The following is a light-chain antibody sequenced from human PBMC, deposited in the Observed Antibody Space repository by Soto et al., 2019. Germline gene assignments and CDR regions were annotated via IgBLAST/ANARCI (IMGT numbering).Light chain of an antibody. J-gene: IGKJ1*01. CDR3: QQSYSTPRT. CDR2: AAS. CDR1: QSISSY. V-gene: IGKV1-39*01. Sequence: DIQMTQSPSSLSASVGDRVTITCRASQSISSYLNWYQQKPGKAPKLLIYAASSLQGGVPSRFSGSGSGTDFTLTISSLQPEDFETYYCQQSYSTPRTLGQGTKVDIK.